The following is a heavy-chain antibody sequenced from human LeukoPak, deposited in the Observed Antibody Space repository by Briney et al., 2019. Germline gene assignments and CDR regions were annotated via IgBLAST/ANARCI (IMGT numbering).Heavy chain of an antibody. V-gene: IGHV3-23*01. D-gene: IGHD6-6*01. CDR1: GFTFSSYA. CDR2: ISGSGGST. Sequence: PGGSLRLSCAASGFTFSSYAMSWVRQAPGKGLEWVSAISGSGGSTYYADSVKGRFTISRDNSKNTLYLQMNSLRAEDTAVYYCAKDRGHSSSSEVRILAYRGQGTLVTVSS. J-gene: IGHJ4*02. CDR3: AKDRGHSSSSEVRILAY.